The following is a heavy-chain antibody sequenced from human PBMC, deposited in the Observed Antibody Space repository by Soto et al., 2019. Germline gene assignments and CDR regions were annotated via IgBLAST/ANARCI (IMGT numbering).Heavy chain of an antibody. D-gene: IGHD6-19*01. V-gene: IGHV3-13*01. CDR2: IGTAGDT. CDR3: ARALAVAGTDYYGMDV. Sequence: VVSLRLSCESSGFTFSTYDMHWVRQATGKGLEWVSAIGTAGDTYYPGSVKGRFTISRENAKNSLYLQMNSLRAGDTAVYYCARALAVAGTDYYGMDVWGQGT. CDR1: GFTFSTYD. J-gene: IGHJ6*02.